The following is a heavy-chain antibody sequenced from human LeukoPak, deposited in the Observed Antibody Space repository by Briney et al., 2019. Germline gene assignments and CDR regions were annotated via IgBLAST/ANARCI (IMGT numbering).Heavy chain of an antibody. CDR3: ARGGSGWYRGYYFDY. D-gene: IGHD6-19*01. CDR2: TYYSGST. J-gene: IGHJ4*02. CDR1: GGSISSSSYY. V-gene: IGHV4-39*01. Sequence: KASETLSLTCTVSGGSISSSSYYWGWIRQPPGKGLEWIGSTYYSGSTYYNPSLKSRVTISVDTSKNQFSLKLSSVTAADTAVYYCARGGSGWYRGYYFDYWGQGTLVTVSS.